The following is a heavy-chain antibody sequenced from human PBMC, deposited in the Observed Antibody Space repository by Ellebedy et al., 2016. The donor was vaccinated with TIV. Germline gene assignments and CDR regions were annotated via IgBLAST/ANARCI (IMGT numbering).Heavy chain of an antibody. CDR1: GDSVSSNSAA. Sequence: SETLSLTCAISGDSVSSNSAAWNWIRQSPSRGLEWLGRTYYRSKWYNDYAVSVKSRITINPDTSKNQFSLQLNSVTPEDTAVYYCAGGDIATTPAGERNWFDPWGQGILVTVSS. J-gene: IGHJ5*02. CDR3: AGGDIATTPAGERNWFDP. D-gene: IGHD3-16*01. CDR2: TYYRSKWYN. V-gene: IGHV6-1*01.